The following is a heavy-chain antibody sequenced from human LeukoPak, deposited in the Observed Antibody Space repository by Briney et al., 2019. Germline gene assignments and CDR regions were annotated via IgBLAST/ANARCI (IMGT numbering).Heavy chain of an antibody. Sequence: GGSLRLSCAASGLTFRNHAIHWVRQAPGKGLEWVTVISHDGGNDYYRDTVKGRFTISRDNSRNTVFLQMNSLRPGDTAVYYCGGSPAYYNRDFGAKGTTVTFPS. CDR3: GGSPAYYNRDF. CDR1: GLTFRNHA. CDR2: ISHDGGND. V-gene: IGHV3-30*04. D-gene: IGHD3-16*01. J-gene: IGHJ6*03.